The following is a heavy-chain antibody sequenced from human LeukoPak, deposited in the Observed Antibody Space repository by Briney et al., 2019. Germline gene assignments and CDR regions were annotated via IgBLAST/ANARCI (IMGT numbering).Heavy chain of an antibody. CDR3: ARSLLAGYPYAFDI. Sequence: SETLSLTCTVSGYSISSGYYWGWIRQPPGKGLEWIGSIYYSGSTYYNPSLKSRVTISVDTSKNQFSLKLSSVTAADTAVYYCARSLLAGYPYAFDIWGQGTMVTVSS. CDR2: IYYSGST. J-gene: IGHJ3*02. V-gene: IGHV4-38-2*02. CDR1: GYSISSGYY. D-gene: IGHD3-3*02.